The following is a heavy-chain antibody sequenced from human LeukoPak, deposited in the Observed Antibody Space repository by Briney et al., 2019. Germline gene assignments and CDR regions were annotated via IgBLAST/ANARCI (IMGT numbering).Heavy chain of an antibody. CDR2: INTGNGNT. D-gene: IGHD3-10*01. CDR3: ARVPLDDASRHYYPH. V-gene: IGHV1-3*04. J-gene: IGHJ1*01. Sequence: GAXXKVACKTSGYTFTNYGMHWVRQAPRQSPEWMGWINTGNGNTKSSQKFQDRVTLTRDTSASTAYMELNSLSSEDTAVYYCARVPLDDASRHYYPHWGQGTLVTVSS. CDR1: GYTFTNYG.